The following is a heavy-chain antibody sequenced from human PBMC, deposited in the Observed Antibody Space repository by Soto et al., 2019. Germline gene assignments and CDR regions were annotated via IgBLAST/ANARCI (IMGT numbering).Heavy chain of an antibody. CDR2: IYHSGST. CDR3: ARESSRRPYGAGSGCDP. V-gene: IGHV4-30-2*01. Sequence: QLQLQESGSGLVKPSQTLSLTFAVSGGSISSGGYSWSWIRQPPWKGLEWIGYIYHSGSTYYNPSLQGRITITVVRSTNKFPLKLSSVTAADTAVYYCARESSRRPYGAGSGCDPWGQGTLVTVSS. D-gene: IGHD3-10*01. J-gene: IGHJ5*02. CDR1: GGSISSGGYS.